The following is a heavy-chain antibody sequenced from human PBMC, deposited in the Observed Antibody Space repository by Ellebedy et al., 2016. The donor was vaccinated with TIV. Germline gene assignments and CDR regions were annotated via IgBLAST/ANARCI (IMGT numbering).Heavy chain of an antibody. CDR2: MNPNNGNT. CDR3: AGGSQFDT. CDR1: GYSFTNYD. Sequence: ASVKVSCKASGYSFTNYDINCVRQATGQELEWMGWMNPNNGNTEYAQKFQGRVTMARNTSISTAYMELSSLRSEDTAVYYGAGGSQFDTWGQGTLVTVSS. J-gene: IGHJ5*02. V-gene: IGHV1-8*01.